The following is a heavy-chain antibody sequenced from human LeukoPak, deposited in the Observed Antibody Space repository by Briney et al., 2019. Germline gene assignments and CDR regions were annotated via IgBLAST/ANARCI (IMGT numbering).Heavy chain of an antibody. CDR1: GFTFSDYS. D-gene: IGHD3-10*01. Sequence: GGSLRLSCAASGFTFSDYSMNWVRQAPGKGLEWVSSISSSSSYIYYADSVKGRFTISRDNAKNSLYLQMNSLRAEDTAVYYCARKEDGSGSADYWGQGTLVTVSS. CDR2: ISSSSSYI. V-gene: IGHV3-21*01. J-gene: IGHJ4*02. CDR3: ARKEDGSGSADY.